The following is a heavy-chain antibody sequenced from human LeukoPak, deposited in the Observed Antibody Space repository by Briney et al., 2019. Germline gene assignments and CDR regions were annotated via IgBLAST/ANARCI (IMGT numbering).Heavy chain of an antibody. J-gene: IGHJ4*02. D-gene: IGHD6-13*01. CDR3: AKTRPLDSSSWSHGDY. CDR1: GFTVSGNY. V-gene: IGHV3-53*01. Sequence: GGSLRLSCAASGFTVSGNYMSWVRQAPGKGLEWVSVIYSGGSTYYGDSVKGRFTISRDNSKNTLYLQMNSLRAEDTAVYYCAKTRPLDSSSWSHGDYWGQGTLVTVSS. CDR2: IYSGGST.